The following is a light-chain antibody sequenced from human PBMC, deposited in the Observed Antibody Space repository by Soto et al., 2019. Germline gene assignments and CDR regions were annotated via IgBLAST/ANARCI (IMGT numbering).Light chain of an antibody. CDR2: GAS. Sequence: EIVLTQSPGTLSLSPGERATLSCRASQSVSSSHLAWYQQKPGQAPRLLIYGASSRATGIPDRFSGSGSGTDFTLTISRLEPEDFAVYYCQQYGSSFTFGPGTRWIS. CDR1: QSVSSSH. V-gene: IGKV3-20*01. CDR3: QQYGSSFT. J-gene: IGKJ3*01.